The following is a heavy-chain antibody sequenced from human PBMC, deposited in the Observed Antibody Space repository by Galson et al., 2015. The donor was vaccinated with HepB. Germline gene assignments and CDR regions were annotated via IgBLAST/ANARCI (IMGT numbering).Heavy chain of an antibody. J-gene: IGHJ6*03. Sequence: QVQLQESGPGLVKPSQTLSLTCTVSGGSISSGSYYWSWIRQPAGKGLEWIGRIYTSGSTNYNPSLKSRVTMSVHTSKNQFSLNLTSVTAADTAVYYCARDSEGGGVDYYYYMDVWGKGTTVTVSS. CDR2: IYTSGST. D-gene: IGHD2-21*01. CDR1: GGSISSGSYY. V-gene: IGHV4-61*02. CDR3: ARDSEGGGVDYYYYMDV.